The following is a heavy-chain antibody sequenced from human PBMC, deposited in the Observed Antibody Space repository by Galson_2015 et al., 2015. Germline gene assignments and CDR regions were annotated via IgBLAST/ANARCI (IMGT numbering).Heavy chain of an antibody. CDR2: IWYDGSNK. CDR3: VRDRGAGKYFDL. CDR1: GFTFRNYG. Sequence: SLRLSCAASGFTFRNYGMHWVRQAPGKGLEWVTVIWYDGSNKYYVDSVKGRFTISRDNSKNMLDLQMNSLRAEDTAVYYCVRDRGAGKYFDLWGQGTLVTVSS. V-gene: IGHV3-33*01. J-gene: IGHJ4*02. D-gene: IGHD3-16*01.